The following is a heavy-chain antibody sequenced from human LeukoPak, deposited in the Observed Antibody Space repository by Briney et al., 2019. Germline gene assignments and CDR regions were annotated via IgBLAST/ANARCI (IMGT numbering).Heavy chain of an antibody. CDR1: GGSFSGYY. CDR3: ARGTKVVPANY. CDR2: INHSGST. V-gene: IGHV4-34*01. D-gene: IGHD2-2*01. Sequence: KPSETLSLTCAVYGGSFSGYYWSWIRQPPGKGLEWIGEINHSGSTNYNPSLKSRVTISDTSKNQFSLKLSSVTAADTAVYYCARGTKVVPANYGGQETLVTVPS. J-gene: IGHJ4*02.